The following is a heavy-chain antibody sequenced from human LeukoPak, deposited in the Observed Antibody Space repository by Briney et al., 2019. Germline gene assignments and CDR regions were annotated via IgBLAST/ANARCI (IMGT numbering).Heavy chain of an antibody. CDR1: GFTFSSYA. CDR3: AMTVREDSSSWYVWWYYFDY. J-gene: IGHJ4*02. Sequence: GGSLRLSCAASGFTFSSYAMSWVRQAPGKGLEWVSAISGSGGSTYYADSVKGRFTISRDNSKNTLYLQMNSLRAEDTAVYYCAMTVREDSSSWYVWWYYFDYWGQGTLVTVSS. CDR2: ISGSGGST. V-gene: IGHV3-23*01. D-gene: IGHD6-13*01.